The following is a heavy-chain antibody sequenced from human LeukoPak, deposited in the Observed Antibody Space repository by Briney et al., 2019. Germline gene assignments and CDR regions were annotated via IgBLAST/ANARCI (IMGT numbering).Heavy chain of an antibody. Sequence: PGGSLRLSCAASGLTFSSHWMHWVRQAPGKGLEWVSAVGIAADTFYPGSVKGRFTISRDNAKNSLYLQMNSLRAEDTAVYYCARDRGYYDSSGYYTYFDYWGQGTLVTVSS. J-gene: IGHJ4*02. V-gene: IGHV3-13*01. D-gene: IGHD3-22*01. CDR2: VGIAADT. CDR1: GLTFSSHW. CDR3: ARDRGYYDSSGYYTYFDY.